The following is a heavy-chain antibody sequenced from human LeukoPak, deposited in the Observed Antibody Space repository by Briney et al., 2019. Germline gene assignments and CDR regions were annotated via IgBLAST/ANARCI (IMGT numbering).Heavy chain of an antibody. Sequence: GGSLRLSCAASGFTFSSYSMNWVRQAPGKGLEWVANIKQDGSEKYYVDSVKGRFTISRDNAKNSLYLQMNSLRAEDTAVYYCARDGPLVATYAFDIWGQGTMVTVSS. CDR2: IKQDGSEK. CDR3: ARDGPLVATYAFDI. D-gene: IGHD5-12*01. J-gene: IGHJ3*02. V-gene: IGHV3-7*01. CDR1: GFTFSSYS.